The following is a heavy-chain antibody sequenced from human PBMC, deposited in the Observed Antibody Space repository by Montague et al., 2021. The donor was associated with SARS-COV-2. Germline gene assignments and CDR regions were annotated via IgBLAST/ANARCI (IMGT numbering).Heavy chain of an antibody. Sequence: LRLSCAASGFTFSDYYMSWIRQAPGKGLEWVSYISSSSSYTNYADSVKGRFTISRDNAKNSLYLQMNSLRAEDTAVYYCARQGRYFDWLLMARGHQRTEGVDYWGQGTLVTVSS. CDR3: ARQGRYFDWLLMARGHQRTEGVDY. J-gene: IGHJ4*02. CDR2: ISSSSSYT. D-gene: IGHD3-9*01. CDR1: GFTFSDYY. V-gene: IGHV3-11*03.